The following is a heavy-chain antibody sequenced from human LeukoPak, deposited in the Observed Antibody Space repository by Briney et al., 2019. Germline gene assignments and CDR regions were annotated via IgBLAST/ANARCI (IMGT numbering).Heavy chain of an antibody. J-gene: IGHJ4*02. CDR2: ILENGSYQ. CDR3: ARVQGGGFRTADS. V-gene: IGHV3-30*04. Sequence: PGRSLRLSCAASGFTFSNYIMHWVRQAPGKGLDWVAVILENGSYQYYADSVKGRFTISRDNSKNTLFLQMNSLRGEDTAMYYCARVQGGGFRTADSWGQGTLVTVSS. D-gene: IGHD1-14*01. CDR1: GFTFSNYI.